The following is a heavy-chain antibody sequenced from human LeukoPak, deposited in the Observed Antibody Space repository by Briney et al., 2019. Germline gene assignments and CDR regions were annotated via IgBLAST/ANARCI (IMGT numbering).Heavy chain of an antibody. J-gene: IGHJ1*01. V-gene: IGHV4/OR15-8*02. CDR2: INHSGNT. Sequence: SETLSLTCTVSSGSIASTTWWSWVRQPPGKGLEWIGEINHSGNTYYSPSLKSRVTISVDTSDNQFSLTLTSVTAADTAVYYCALGFHDVWELWGQGTLVTVSS. CDR3: ALGFHDVWEL. D-gene: IGHD1-26*01. CDR1: SGSIASTTW.